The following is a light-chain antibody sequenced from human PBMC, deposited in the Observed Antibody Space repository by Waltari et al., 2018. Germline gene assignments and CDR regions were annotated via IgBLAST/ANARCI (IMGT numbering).Light chain of an antibody. CDR3: QQRSTWPSVT. V-gene: IGKV3-11*01. Sequence: EIVLTQSPATLSLSPGERATVSCRASQSVGRHLAWYQQKAGQAPRLLIYDASNRAADTPARFSGSGSGTDFTLTISSLEPEDFVVYYCQQRSTWPSVTFGGGTKVELK. CDR1: QSVGRH. J-gene: IGKJ4*01. CDR2: DAS.